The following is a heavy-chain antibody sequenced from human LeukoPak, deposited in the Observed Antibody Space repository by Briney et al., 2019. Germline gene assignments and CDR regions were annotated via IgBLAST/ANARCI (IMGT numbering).Heavy chain of an antibody. Sequence: ASVTVSCKASGYTFTGYHMHWVRQAPGQGLEWMGRINPNSGDTNYAQKFQGRVTMTRDTSISTAYMELSRLRSDDTAGYYCARDYCSSTSCLFGYWGQGTLVTVSS. J-gene: IGHJ4*02. CDR2: INPNSGDT. D-gene: IGHD2-2*01. CDR3: ARDYCSSTSCLFGY. CDR1: GYTFTGYH. V-gene: IGHV1-2*06.